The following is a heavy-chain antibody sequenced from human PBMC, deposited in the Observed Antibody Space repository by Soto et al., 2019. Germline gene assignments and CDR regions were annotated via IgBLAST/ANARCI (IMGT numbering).Heavy chain of an antibody. CDR3: AKDHCQSLVGYYYYGMCV. J-gene: IGHJ6*04. CDR2: ISYYGSNK. D-gene: IGHD6-6*01. V-gene: IGHV3-30*18. CDR1: GFTFSSYG. Sequence: GGSLRLSCAASGFTFSSYGMHWVRQAPGKGLEWVAVISYYGSNKYYADSVKGRFTISRDNSKNTLYLQMNSLRAEDTAVYYCAKDHCQSLVGYYYYGMCVWGKGTTGTASS.